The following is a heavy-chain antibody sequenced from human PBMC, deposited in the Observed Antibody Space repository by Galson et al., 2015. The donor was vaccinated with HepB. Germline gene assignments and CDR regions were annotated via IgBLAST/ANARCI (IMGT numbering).Heavy chain of an antibody. J-gene: IGHJ5*02. CDR1: GGTFSSYA. CDR2: IIPIFGTA. V-gene: IGHV1-69*13. D-gene: IGHD2-2*02. Sequence: SVKVSCKASGGTFSSYAISWVRQAPGQGLEWMGGIIPIFGTANYAQKFQGRVTITADESTSTAYMELSSLRSEDTAVYYCAREGPIVVVPAAISTNWFDPWGQGTLVTVSS. CDR3: AREGPIVVVPAAISTNWFDP.